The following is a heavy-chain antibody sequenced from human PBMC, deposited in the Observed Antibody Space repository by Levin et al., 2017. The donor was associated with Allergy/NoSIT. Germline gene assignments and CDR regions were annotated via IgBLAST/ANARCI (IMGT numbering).Heavy chain of an antibody. J-gene: IGHJ4*02. CDR3: AREAVVRRFDYFQEYYFDY. Sequence: SSETLSLTCIVSGGSISSGTYYWTWIRQPAGKRLEWIGRMYTTGTTNYNPSLKSRVTISVDTSKNQFSLKLSSMTAADTAVYYCAREAVVRRFDYFQEYYFDYWGQGTLVTVSS. CDR2: MYTTGTT. D-gene: IGHD2/OR15-2a*01. CDR1: GGSISSGTYY. V-gene: IGHV4-61*02.